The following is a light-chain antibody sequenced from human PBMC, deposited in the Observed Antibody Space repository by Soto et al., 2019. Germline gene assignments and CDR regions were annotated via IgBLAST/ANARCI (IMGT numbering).Light chain of an antibody. V-gene: IGKV3-11*01. Sequence: EIVLTQSPVTLSLSPGERATLSCRASQSINNYLAWYQQKPGQPPRLLIYDASNRATAIPVRFSGSGSGTDFPLTSSSLEPEDSAVYYCQYRGIWPPGATFGGGTKVEIK. CDR3: QYRGIWPPGAT. CDR2: DAS. CDR1: QSINNY. J-gene: IGKJ4*01.